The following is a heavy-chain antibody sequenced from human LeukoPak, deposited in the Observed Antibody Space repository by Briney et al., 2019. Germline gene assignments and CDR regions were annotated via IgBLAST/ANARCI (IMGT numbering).Heavy chain of an antibody. Sequence: GGSLRLSCAASGFTVSSNYMSWVRQAPGKGLEWVSVIYSGGSTYYADSVKGRFTISRDNSKNTLYLQMNSLRAEDTAVYYCAKDLVIAHRNHWGQGTLVTVSS. V-gene: IGHV3-53*01. D-gene: IGHD2-15*01. CDR1: GFTVSSNY. CDR3: AKDLVIAHRNH. J-gene: IGHJ5*02. CDR2: IYSGGST.